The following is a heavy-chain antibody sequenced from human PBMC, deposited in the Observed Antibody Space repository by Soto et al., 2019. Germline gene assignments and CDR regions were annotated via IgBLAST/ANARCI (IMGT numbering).Heavy chain of an antibody. CDR2: IYYSGST. J-gene: IGHJ6*02. Sequence: SETQSLSCTVVGGSVGRGGYCRSWIRQPPGKGLEWIGDIYYSGSTYYNPSLKSRVTISVDTSKNQFSLKLSSVTAADTAVYYCARDHYVYDILTGYGYYYGMDVWGQGTTVTVSS. V-gene: IGHV4-30-4*08. CDR3: ARDHYVYDILTGYGYYYGMDV. D-gene: IGHD3-9*01. CDR1: GGSVGRGGYC.